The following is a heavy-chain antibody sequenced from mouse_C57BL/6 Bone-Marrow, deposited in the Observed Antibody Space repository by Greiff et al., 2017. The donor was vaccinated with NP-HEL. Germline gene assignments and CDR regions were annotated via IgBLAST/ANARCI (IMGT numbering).Heavy chain of an antibody. J-gene: IGHJ3*01. Sequence: QVQLKQSGAELVKPGASVKLSCKASGYTFTSYWMHWVKQRPGQGLEWIGMIHPNSGSTNYNEKFKSKATLTVDKSSSTAYMQLSSLTSEDSAVYYCARSGYSPAWFAYWGQGTLVTVSA. CDR3: ARSGYSPAWFAY. CDR2: IHPNSGST. V-gene: IGHV1-64*01. CDR1: GYTFTSYW. D-gene: IGHD3-1*01.